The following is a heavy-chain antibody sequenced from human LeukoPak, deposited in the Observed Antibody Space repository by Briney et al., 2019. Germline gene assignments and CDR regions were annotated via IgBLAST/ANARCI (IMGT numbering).Heavy chain of an antibody. Sequence: GGSLRLSCAASRFTFSSYSMNWVRQAPGKGLEWVSSISSSGSYIYYADSVKGRFTISRDNAKNSLYLQMNSLRAEDTAVYYCASTAPYDFWSGYYLLSDYYYYMDVWGKGTTVTVSS. CDR1: RFTFSSYS. CDR2: ISSSGSYI. V-gene: IGHV3-21*01. J-gene: IGHJ6*03. CDR3: ASTAPYDFWSGYYLLSDYYYYMDV. D-gene: IGHD3-3*01.